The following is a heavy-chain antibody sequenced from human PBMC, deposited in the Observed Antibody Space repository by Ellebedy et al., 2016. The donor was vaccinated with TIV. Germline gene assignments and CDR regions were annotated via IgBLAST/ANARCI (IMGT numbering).Heavy chain of an antibody. CDR2: ISGSGGST. D-gene: IGHD6-19*01. J-gene: IGHJ4*02. Sequence: GESLKISXAASGFTFSSYAMSWVRQAPGKGLEWVSAISGSGGSTYYADSVKGRFTISRDNSKNTLYLQMNSLRAEDTAVYYCARDTPAYSSGWIDYWGQGTLVTVSS. V-gene: IGHV3-23*01. CDR1: GFTFSSYA. CDR3: ARDTPAYSSGWIDY.